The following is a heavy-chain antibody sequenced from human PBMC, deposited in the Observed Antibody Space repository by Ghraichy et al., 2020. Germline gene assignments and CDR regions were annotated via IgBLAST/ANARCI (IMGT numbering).Heavy chain of an antibody. J-gene: IGHJ4*02. Sequence: GESLNISCAASGFTFSSYWMNWVRQAPGKGLEWVANIKQDGSEKYYADSVKGRFTISRDNAKNSLYLQMNSLRAEDTAVYYCATAIMARGAYDYWGQGTLVIVAS. V-gene: IGHV3-7*03. CDR1: GFTFSSYW. CDR2: IKQDGSEK. D-gene: IGHD3-10*01. CDR3: ATAIMARGAYDY.